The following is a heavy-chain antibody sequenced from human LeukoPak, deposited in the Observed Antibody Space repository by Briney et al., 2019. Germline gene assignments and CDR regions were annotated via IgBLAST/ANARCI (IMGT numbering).Heavy chain of an antibody. CDR1: GYTFSSYG. CDR2: INTYNGNA. D-gene: IGHD3-10*01. Sequence: ASVKVSCKASGYTFSSYGISCVPHAPGQRLEWMVWINTYNGNANYAQQFQGRVTMPTDTSTSTVYMELRGLRSDDTAVYYCARDSTGDERYGSGSYYGNWGQGTLVTVSS. CDR3: ARDSTGDERYGSGSYYGN. J-gene: IGHJ4*02. V-gene: IGHV1-18*01.